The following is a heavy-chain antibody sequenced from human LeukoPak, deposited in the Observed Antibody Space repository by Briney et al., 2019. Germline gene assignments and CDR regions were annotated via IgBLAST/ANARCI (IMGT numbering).Heavy chain of an antibody. J-gene: IGHJ4*02. D-gene: IGHD3-22*01. CDR1: GFTFSSYA. V-gene: IGHV3-23*01. Sequence: GGSLRLSCAASGFTFSSYAMSWVRQAPGKGREWVSAISGSGGSTYYADSVKGRFTISRDNSKITLYLQMNSLRAEDTAVYYCAKAKTYFCDSSGYSRGFFDYWGQGTLVTVSS. CDR2: ISGSGGST. CDR3: AKAKTYFCDSSGYSRGFFDY.